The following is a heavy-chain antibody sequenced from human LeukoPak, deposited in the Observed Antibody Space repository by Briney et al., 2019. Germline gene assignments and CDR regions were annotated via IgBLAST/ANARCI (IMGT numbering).Heavy chain of an antibody. CDR1: GYTFTSHG. CDR2: INANSGGT. D-gene: IGHD6-13*01. J-gene: IGHJ5*02. Sequence: ASVKVSCKTSGYTFTSHGISWVRQAPGQGLEWMGWINANSGGTNYVQKFQGRVTMTRDTSISTAYMELSRLRSDDTAVYYCARERPNSSSWYARWFDPWGQGTLVTVSS. V-gene: IGHV1-2*02. CDR3: ARERPNSSSWYARWFDP.